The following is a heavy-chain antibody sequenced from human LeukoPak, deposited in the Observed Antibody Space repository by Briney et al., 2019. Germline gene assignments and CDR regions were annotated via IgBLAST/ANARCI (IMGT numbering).Heavy chain of an antibody. CDR3: ARESLTAGISLVRGVADHAFDI. CDR2: IYHSGTT. J-gene: IGHJ3*02. D-gene: IGHD3-10*01. Sequence: SETLSLTCTVSGGSISSDGYYWSWIRQPPGKGLEWIGYIYHSGTTYYTPSLKSRVTISVDRSKNQFSLELISVTAADTAVYYCARESLTAGISLVRGVADHAFDIWGQGTMVTVSS. CDR1: GGSISSDGYY. V-gene: IGHV4-30-2*01.